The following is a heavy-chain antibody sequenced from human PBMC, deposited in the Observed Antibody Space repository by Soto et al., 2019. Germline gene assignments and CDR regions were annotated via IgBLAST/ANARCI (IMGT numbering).Heavy chain of an antibody. CDR1: GYSFTSLD. CDR2: MQPSTGRT. Sequence: QVQLVQSGAEVREPGASVKVSCKASGYSFTSLDINWVRQTAGQGLEWMGWMQPSTGRTGYAQKFHGRVTMTRDTSITTAYMDLTTLTSDDTAFYYCARGVSAGVDYWGQGTLVTVSS. CDR3: ARGVSAGVDY. V-gene: IGHV1-8*01. D-gene: IGHD1-26*01. J-gene: IGHJ4*02.